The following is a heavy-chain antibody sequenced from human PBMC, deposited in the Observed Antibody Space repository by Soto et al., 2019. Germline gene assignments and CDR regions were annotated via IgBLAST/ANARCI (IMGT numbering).Heavy chain of an antibody. D-gene: IGHD5-18*01. V-gene: IGHV1-2*04. Sequence: ASVKVSCKASGYTFTGYYMHWVRQAPGQGLEWMGWINPNSGGTNYAQKFQGWVTMTRDTSISTAYMELSRLRSDDTAVYYCARDPGYSSTHEFDYWGQGTLVTVSS. CDR1: GYTFTGYY. CDR3: ARDPGYSSTHEFDY. J-gene: IGHJ4*02. CDR2: INPNSGGT.